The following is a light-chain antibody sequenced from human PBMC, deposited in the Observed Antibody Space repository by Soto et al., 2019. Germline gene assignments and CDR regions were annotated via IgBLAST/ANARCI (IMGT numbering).Light chain of an antibody. J-gene: IGLJ2*01. CDR3: CSYTGSLTLL. CDR1: SSDVGGYDY. V-gene: IGLV2-14*01. Sequence: QSALTQPASVSGSPGQSITISCTGSSSDVGGYDYVSWYQQHPGKDPKLMIYEVSNRPSGVSNRFSGSKSGNTASLTISGLQAEDEADYYCCSYTGSLTLLFGGGTKLTVL. CDR2: EVS.